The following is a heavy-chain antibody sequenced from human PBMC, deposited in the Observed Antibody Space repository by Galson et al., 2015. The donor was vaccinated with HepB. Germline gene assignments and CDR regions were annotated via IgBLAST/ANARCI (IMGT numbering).Heavy chain of an antibody. V-gene: IGHV1-18*01. D-gene: IGHD1-26*01. CDR3: ARVGATNYYGLDV. CDR1: GYTFTNYG. Sequence: SVKVSCKASGYTFTNYGITWVRQAPGQGLEWMGWISGYNGDTNYAQKLQGRVTLTTDTSTSTAYMGLRSLRSDDTAVYYCARVGATNYYGLDVWGQGTTVTVSS. J-gene: IGHJ6*02. CDR2: ISGYNGDT.